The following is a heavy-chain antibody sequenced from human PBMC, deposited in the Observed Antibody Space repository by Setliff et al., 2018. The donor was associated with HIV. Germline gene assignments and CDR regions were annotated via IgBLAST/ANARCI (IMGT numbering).Heavy chain of an antibody. CDR2: INQDGSEK. D-gene: IGHD6-6*01. V-gene: IGHV3-7*03. CDR1: GFTVSNYW. Sequence: GSLRLSCAASGFTVSNYWMSWVRQAPGKGLEWVANINQDGSEKYYVDSVKGRFTISRDNAKNSLYLEMNSLRAEDTAVYYCARDGASLAARTYNYYYMDVWGKGTTVTVSS. CDR3: ARDGASLAARTYNYYYMDV. J-gene: IGHJ6*03.